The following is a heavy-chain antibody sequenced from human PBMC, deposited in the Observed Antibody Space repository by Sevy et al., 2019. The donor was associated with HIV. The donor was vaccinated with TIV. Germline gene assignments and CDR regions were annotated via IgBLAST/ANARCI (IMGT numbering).Heavy chain of an antibody. Sequence: GGSLRLSCTASGFTFGDYGMRWFRQAPGKGLEWVGFIRSKGYGGTTEYAESVKGRFTISKDDSKSIAYLQMNSLKTEDTAVYHCTRDLFAAYWGQGILVTVSS. D-gene: IGHD3-3*01. V-gene: IGHV3-49*03. CDR1: GFTFGDYG. CDR2: IRSKGYGGTT. J-gene: IGHJ4*02. CDR3: TRDLFAAY.